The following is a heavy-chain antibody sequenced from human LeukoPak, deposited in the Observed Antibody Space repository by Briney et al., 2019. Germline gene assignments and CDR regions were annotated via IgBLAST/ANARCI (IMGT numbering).Heavy chain of an antibody. V-gene: IGHV1-2*02. J-gene: IGHJ5*02. CDR1: GYTFTGYY. D-gene: IGHD2-8*01. CDR2: INPNSGGT. Sequence: ASVKVSCKASGYTFTGYYMHWVRQAPGQGLEWMGWINPNSGGTNYAQKFQGRVTMTRDTSISTAYMELRRLRSDDTAVYYCARDLMLALYNWFDPWGQGTLVTVSS. CDR3: ARDLMLALYNWFDP.